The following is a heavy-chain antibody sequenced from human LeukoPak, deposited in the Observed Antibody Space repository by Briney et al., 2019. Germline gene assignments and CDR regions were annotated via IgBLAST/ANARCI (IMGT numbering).Heavy chain of an antibody. Sequence: ASVKVFCKASGGTFSSYAISWVRQAPGQGLEWMGGIIPIFGTANYAQKFQGRVTITTDESTSTAYMELSSLRSEDTAVYYCARESRQYQLLCWFDPWGQGTLVTVSS. CDR2: IIPIFGTA. D-gene: IGHD2-2*01. CDR3: ARESRQYQLLCWFDP. J-gene: IGHJ5*02. V-gene: IGHV1-69*05. CDR1: GGTFSSYA.